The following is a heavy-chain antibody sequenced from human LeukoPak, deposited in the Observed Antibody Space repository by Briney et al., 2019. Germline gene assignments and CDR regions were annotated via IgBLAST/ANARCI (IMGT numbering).Heavy chain of an antibody. Sequence: SGGSLRLSCAASGFTFSSYWMSWVRQAPGKGLEWVSAISGSGGSTYYADSVKGRFTISRDNSKNTLYLQMNSLRAEDTAVYYCAKDGDSNSGGAHFDYWGQGTLVTVSS. V-gene: IGHV3-23*01. CDR1: GFTFSSYW. D-gene: IGHD4-11*01. CDR3: AKDGDSNSGGAHFDY. J-gene: IGHJ4*02. CDR2: ISGSGGST.